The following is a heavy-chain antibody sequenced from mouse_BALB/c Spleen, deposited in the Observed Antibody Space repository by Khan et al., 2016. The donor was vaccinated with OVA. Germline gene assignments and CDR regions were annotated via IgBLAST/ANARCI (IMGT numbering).Heavy chain of an antibody. CDR2: INPSNGYT. Sequence: QVQLKQSGAELARPGASVKMSCKASGYTFTSYTMHWVKQRPGQGLEWIGYINPSNGYTNYNQKFKDKATLTADKSSSTAYMQLSSLTSEDSAVYCYVRSGAYYRYDGYFDVWGAGTTVTVSS. V-gene: IGHV1-4*01. D-gene: IGHD2-14*01. CDR1: GYTFTSYT. J-gene: IGHJ1*01. CDR3: VRSGAYYRYDGYFDV.